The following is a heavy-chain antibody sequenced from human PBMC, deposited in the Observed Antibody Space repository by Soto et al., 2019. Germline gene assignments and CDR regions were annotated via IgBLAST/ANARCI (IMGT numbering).Heavy chain of an antibody. Sequence: GASVKVSCKASGGTFSSYAISWVRQAPGQGLEWMGGIIPIFGTANYAQKFQGRVTITADKSTSTAYMELSSLRPEDTAVYYCALLHYDSSGYFFAYWGERTPVPVSS. CDR2: IIPIFGTA. CDR3: ALLHYDSSGYFFAY. CDR1: GGTFSSYA. J-gene: IGHJ1*01. D-gene: IGHD3-22*01. V-gene: IGHV1-69*06.